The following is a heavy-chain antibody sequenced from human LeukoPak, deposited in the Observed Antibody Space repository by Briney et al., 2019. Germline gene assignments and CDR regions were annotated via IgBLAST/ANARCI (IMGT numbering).Heavy chain of an antibody. CDR3: AREIYSSSSGWFDP. J-gene: IGHJ5*02. CDR2: ISSSGSTI. V-gene: IGHV3-11*01. Sequence: PGGSLRLSCAASGFTFSDYYMSWIRQAPGKGLEWVSYISSSGSTIYYADSVKGRFTISRDNAKNSLYLQMNSLRAEDTAVYYCAREIYSSSSGWFDPWGQGTLVTVSS. CDR1: GFTFSDYY. D-gene: IGHD6-6*01.